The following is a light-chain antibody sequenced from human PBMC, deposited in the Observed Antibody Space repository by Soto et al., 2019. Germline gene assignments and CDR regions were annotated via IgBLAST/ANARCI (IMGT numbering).Light chain of an antibody. Sequence: EIVMTQSPGTLSVSPGDTSTLSCRASQSVDNKLAWYQQRPGQPPRLLVSGASTRATGVQARFSGSGSGTEFSLIIRSLQSDDFAVYYCQQYRYWPLTFGQGTTVEI. V-gene: IGKV3-15*01. J-gene: IGKJ1*01. CDR3: QQYRYWPLT. CDR2: GAS. CDR1: QSVDNK.